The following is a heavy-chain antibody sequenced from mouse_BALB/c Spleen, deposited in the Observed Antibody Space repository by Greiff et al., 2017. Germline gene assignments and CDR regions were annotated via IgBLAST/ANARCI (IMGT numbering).Heavy chain of an antibody. V-gene: IGHV1-9*01. Sequence: QVQLQQSGAELMKPGASVKISCKATGYTFNSYWIEWVKQRPGHGLVWIGEILPGSGSTNYNEKFKGKATFTADTSSNTAYMQLSSLTSEDSAVYYCARGDYRYGGAMDYWGQGTSVTVSS. CDR1: GYTFNSYW. D-gene: IGHD2-14*01. CDR2: ILPGSGST. CDR3: ARGDYRYGGAMDY. J-gene: IGHJ4*01.